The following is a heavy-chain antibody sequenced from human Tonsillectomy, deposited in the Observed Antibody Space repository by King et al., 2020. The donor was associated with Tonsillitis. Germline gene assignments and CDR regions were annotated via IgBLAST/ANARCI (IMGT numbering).Heavy chain of an antibody. CDR1: GVTFSSYA. D-gene: IGHD2-2*01. J-gene: IGHJ6*03. CDR3: AKRLGSTFYYDMDV. CDR2: ISGSGGST. V-gene: IGHV3-23*04. Sequence: VQLVESGGGLVQPGGSLRLSCAASGVTFSSYAMSWVRQAPGKGLEWVSAISGSGGSTYYADSVKGRLTISRDNSKKTLYLQMNSLRAEDTAVYYCAKRLGSTFYYDMDVWGKGTTVTVSS.